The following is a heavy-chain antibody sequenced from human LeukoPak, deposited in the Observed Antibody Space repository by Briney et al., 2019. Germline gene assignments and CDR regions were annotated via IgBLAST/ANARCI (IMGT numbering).Heavy chain of an antibody. Sequence: SETLSLTCAVYGLSLNDYYWTWVRQAPGKGLEWIGEINARGDTNYNPSLKSRVTISVDSSKNQFSLTLTSMIAADTAIYYCARGQVPAARGYNWFDPWGQGTLVTVSS. V-gene: IGHV4-34*01. CDR2: INARGDT. CDR1: GLSLNDYY. CDR3: ARGQVPAARGYNWFDP. D-gene: IGHD2-2*01. J-gene: IGHJ5*02.